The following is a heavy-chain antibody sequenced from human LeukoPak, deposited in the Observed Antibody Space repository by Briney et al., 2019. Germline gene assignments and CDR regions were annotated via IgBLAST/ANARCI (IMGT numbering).Heavy chain of an antibody. CDR2: IYTSRST. CDR1: GGTIRSGNSY. V-gene: IGHV4-61*02. D-gene: IGHD3-22*01. CDR3: ARENMFYHDSRGYYLSYYFDY. J-gene: IGHJ4*02. Sequence: SKTLSLTCAITGGTIRSGNSYRSWIRQPAGKGLEWIGRIYTSRSTKYNPSLKSRVTISIDTAKNQFSLELSSVAAADTAVYYCARENMFYHDSRGYYLSYYFDYWGQGTLVTVSS.